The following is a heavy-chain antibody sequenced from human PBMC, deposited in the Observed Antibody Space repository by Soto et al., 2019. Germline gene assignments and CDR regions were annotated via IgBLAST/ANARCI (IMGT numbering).Heavy chain of an antibody. CDR1: GGSISSYY. J-gene: IGHJ4*02. Sequence: QVQLQESGPGLVKPSETLSLTCTVSGGSISSYYWSWIRQPPGKGLEWIGYIYYSGSTNYNPSLKSRVTISVDTSKNQFSLKLSSVTAADTAVYYCASLPRRRAFDYWGQGTLVTVSS. V-gene: IGHV4-59*08. CDR3: ASLPRRRAFDY. CDR2: IYYSGST.